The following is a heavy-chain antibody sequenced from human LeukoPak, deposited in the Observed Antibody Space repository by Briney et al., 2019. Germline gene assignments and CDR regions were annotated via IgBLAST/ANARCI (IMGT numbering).Heavy chain of an antibody. Sequence: SETLSLTCTVSGGSISSSSYYWGWIRQPPGKGLEWIGSIYYSGSTYYNPSLKSRVTISVDTSKNQFSLKLSSVTAADTAVYYCARGALGDYWGQGTLVTVSS. J-gene: IGHJ4*02. CDR2: IYYSGST. D-gene: IGHD1-26*01. CDR3: ARGALGDY. CDR1: GGSISSSSYY. V-gene: IGHV4-39*01.